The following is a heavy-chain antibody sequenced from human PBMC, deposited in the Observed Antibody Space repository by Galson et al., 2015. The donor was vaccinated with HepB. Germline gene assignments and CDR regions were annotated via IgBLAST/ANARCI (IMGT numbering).Heavy chain of an antibody. J-gene: IGHJ5*02. D-gene: IGHD3-3*01. CDR2: MNPNSGNT. V-gene: IGHV1-8*01. CDR1: GYTFTSYD. CDR3: ARANTIFGVRNNWFDP. Sequence: SVKVSCKASGYTFTSYDINWVRQATGQGLEWMGWMNPNSGNTGYTQNFQGRVTMTRNTSISTAYMELSSLRSEDTAVYYCARANTIFGVRNNWFDPWGQGTLVTVSS.